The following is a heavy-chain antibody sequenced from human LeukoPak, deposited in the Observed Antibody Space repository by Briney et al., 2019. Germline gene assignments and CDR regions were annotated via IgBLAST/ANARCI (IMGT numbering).Heavy chain of an antibody. J-gene: IGHJ4*02. Sequence: KASETLSLTCTVSGGSISSSSYYWGWIRQPPGKGLEWIGSIYYSGSTYYNPSLRSRVTISVDTSKNQFSLKLSSVTAADTAVYYCARRGYDWTNYFDYWGQGTLVTVSS. V-gene: IGHV4-39*01. CDR3: ARRGYDWTNYFDY. D-gene: IGHD5-12*01. CDR1: GGSISSSSYY. CDR2: IYYSGST.